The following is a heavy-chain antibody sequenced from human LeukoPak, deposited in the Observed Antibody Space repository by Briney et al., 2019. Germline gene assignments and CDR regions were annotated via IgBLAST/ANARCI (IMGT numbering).Heavy chain of an antibody. D-gene: IGHD2-21*02. J-gene: IGHJ1*01. V-gene: IGHV1-24*01. CDR1: GYTLTELS. CDR3: ATDLAYCGGDCYQKYFQH. Sequence: ASVKVSCKVSGYTLTELSMHWVRQAPGKGLEWMGGFDPEDGETIYAQKFQGRVTMTEDTSTDTAYMELSSLRSEDTAVYYCATDLAYCGGDCYQKYFQHWGQGTLVTVSS. CDR2: FDPEDGET.